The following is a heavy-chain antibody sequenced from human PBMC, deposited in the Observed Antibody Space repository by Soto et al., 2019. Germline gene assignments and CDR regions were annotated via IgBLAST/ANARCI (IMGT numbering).Heavy chain of an antibody. CDR3: ARDRCSSTSCSPRSWCDR. V-gene: IGHV4-31*03. D-gene: IGHD2-2*01. CDR2: IYYSVST. CDR1: GGSISSGGYY. J-gene: IGHJ5*02. Sequence: PSETLSLTCTVSGGSISSGGYYWSWILHHPGKGLEWIGYIYYSVSTYYNPSLKSRVTISVDTSKNQFSLKLSSVTAADTAVYYCARDRCSSTSCSPRSWCDRWGQGTMVTVSA.